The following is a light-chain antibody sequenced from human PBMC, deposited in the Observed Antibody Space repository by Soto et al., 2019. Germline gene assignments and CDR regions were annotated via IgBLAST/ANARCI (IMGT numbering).Light chain of an antibody. V-gene: IGKV3-15*01. J-gene: IGKJ1*01. CDR1: QSVGNY. CDR2: GAS. CDR3: QQYNDWPRT. Sequence: ETVMTQSPATLSVSPGERATLSCRASQSVGNYLAWYQHKPGQSPRLLISGASARATGIPARFSGSGSGTEFTLSISSLQSEDFAVYYCQQYNDWPRTFGQGTKVEVK.